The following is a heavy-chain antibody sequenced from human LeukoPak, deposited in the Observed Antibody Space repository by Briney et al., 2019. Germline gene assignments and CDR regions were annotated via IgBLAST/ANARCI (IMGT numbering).Heavy chain of an antibody. CDR1: GFTFSVYW. CDR2: LKQDGSVK. CDR3: ARIGYSSSSFDY. Sequence: PGGSLRLSCAASGFTFSVYWMSWVRQAPGKGREWVANLKQDGSVKYYVDSLKGRFTISRDNAKNSVYLQMNSLRAEDTAVYYCARIGYSSSSFDYWGQGTLVTVSS. J-gene: IGHJ4*02. D-gene: IGHD6-13*01. V-gene: IGHV3-7*01.